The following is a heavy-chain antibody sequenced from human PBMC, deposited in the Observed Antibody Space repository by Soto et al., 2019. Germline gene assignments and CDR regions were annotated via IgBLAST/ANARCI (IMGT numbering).Heavy chain of an antibody. CDR1: GYSFISYG. CDR2: ISGYNGNT. D-gene: IGHD6-19*01. CDR3: AGYQWTMSHSSGGYGD. J-gene: IGHJ4*02. V-gene: IGHV1-18*04. Sequence: QVQLVQSGGEVKQPGASVKVSCKASGYSFISYGISWVRQAPGQGLEWMGWISGYNGNTKYAQKLQGRVTMTTDTSTNTFYMELRSLRSADTAAYYCAGYQWTMSHSSGGYGDWGEGTLGSVSS.